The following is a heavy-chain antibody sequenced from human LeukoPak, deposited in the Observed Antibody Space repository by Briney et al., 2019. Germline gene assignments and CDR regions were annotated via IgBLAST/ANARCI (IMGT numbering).Heavy chain of an antibody. J-gene: IGHJ4*02. Sequence: PSETLSLTCAVYGGSFSGYYWSWIRQPPGKGLEWIGEINHSGSTNYNPSLKSRVTISFETSKNQFSLKLSSVTAADTAVYFCARGPPTDYYDSSGFYYVFDYWGQGTLVTVSS. V-gene: IGHV4-34*01. CDR2: INHSGST. CDR3: ARGPPTDYYDSSGFYYVFDY. CDR1: GGSFSGYY. D-gene: IGHD3-22*01.